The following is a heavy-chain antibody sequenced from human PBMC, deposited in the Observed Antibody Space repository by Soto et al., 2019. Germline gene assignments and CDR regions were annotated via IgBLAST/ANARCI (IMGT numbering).Heavy chain of an antibody. CDR3: SGGQNDYNYYYYYPMDV. CDR2: IRSKPNNYAT. CDR1: GFTFSGSA. V-gene: IGHV3-73*02. D-gene: IGHD4-4*01. J-gene: IGHJ6*02. Sequence: EVQLVESGGGLVQPGESLRLSCAASGFTFSGSAMHWVRQAPGKGLEWVGRIRSKPNNYATAYAASVKGRFSISRDDSKNTAYLQVNGLKTEDTAVYYCSGGQNDYNYYYYYPMDVWGRGTTVTVPS.